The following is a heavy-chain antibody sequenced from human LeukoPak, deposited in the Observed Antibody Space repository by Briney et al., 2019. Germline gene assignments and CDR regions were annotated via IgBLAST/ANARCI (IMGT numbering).Heavy chain of an antibody. D-gene: IGHD1-26*01. Sequence: SETLSLTXTVSGGSISSSSYYWGWIRQPPGKGLEWIGSIYYSGSTYYNPSLKSRVTISVDTSKNQFSLKLSSVTAADTAVYYCASAGSGDYFDYWGQGTLVTVSS. CDR3: ASAGSGDYFDY. V-gene: IGHV4-39*01. J-gene: IGHJ4*02. CDR1: GGSISSSSYY. CDR2: IYYSGST.